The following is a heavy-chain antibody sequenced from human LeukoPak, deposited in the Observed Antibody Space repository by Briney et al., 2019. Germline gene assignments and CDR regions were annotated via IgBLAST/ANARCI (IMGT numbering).Heavy chain of an antibody. J-gene: IGHJ4*02. CDR3: ARDTMWSTYFDY. CDR1: GGSISTYY. V-gene: IGHV4-59*12. CDR2: IYYTGST. Sequence: SETLSLTCTVSGGSISTYYWSWIRQPPGKGLEWIGYIYYTGSTSYNPSLKSRVTISVDTSKNQFSLKLSSVTAADTAVYYCARDTMWSTYFDYWGRGTLVTVSS. D-gene: IGHD3-10*02.